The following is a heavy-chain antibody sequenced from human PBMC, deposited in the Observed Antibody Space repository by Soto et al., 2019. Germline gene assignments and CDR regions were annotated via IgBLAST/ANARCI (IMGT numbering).Heavy chain of an antibody. Sequence: QVQLQQWGAGLLKPSETLSLTCAVYGGSFSGYYWSWIRQPPGKGLEGIGEINHSGSTNYNPSLKSRVTISVDTSKNQFSLKLSSVTAADTAVYYCARGPLLLRGYCSGGSCYSIYFQHWGQGTLVTVSS. CDR2: INHSGST. D-gene: IGHD2-15*01. V-gene: IGHV4-34*01. CDR3: ARGPLLLRGYCSGGSCYSIYFQH. J-gene: IGHJ1*01. CDR1: GGSFSGYY.